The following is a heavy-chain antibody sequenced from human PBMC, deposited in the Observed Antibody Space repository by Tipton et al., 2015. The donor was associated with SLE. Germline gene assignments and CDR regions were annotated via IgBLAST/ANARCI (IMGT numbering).Heavy chain of an antibody. Sequence: TLSLTCTVSGGSISSYYWSWIRQPPGKGLEWIGEINHSGSTNYNPSLKSRVTISVDTSKNQFSLNLTSVTAADTAVYYCAKSPGIGTYYDSRVFWGQGTMVTVSS. D-gene: IGHD3-22*01. CDR2: INHSGST. CDR1: GGSISSYY. V-gene: IGHV4-59*08. CDR3: AKSPGIGTYYDSRVF. J-gene: IGHJ3*01.